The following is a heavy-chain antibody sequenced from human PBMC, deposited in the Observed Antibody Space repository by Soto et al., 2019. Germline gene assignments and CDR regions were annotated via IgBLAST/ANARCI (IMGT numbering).Heavy chain of an antibody. CDR2: INGDGSDI. CDR1: ESDFSNYW. D-gene: IGHD6-19*01. V-gene: IGHV3-74*03. J-gene: IGHJ4*01. Sequence: PGRSLRLSCGASESDFSNYWMYWVRQAPGKGLVWVSRINGDGSDIKYADSVKGRFTISSDSSKNTVSLEMTSLRAEDTAVYYCAKGGRHWLVTSDLNYWDHGA. CDR3: AKGGRHWLVTSDLNY.